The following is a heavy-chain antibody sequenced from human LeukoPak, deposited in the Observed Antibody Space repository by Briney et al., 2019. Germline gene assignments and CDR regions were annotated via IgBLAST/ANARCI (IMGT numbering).Heavy chain of an antibody. Sequence: GEYPKISCKGSGYSFTNYWIDWVRQVPGRGLEWMGLFQPGDSHSIYSTSFQGQVTFSDDRSISTAYLQWSSLRASDTAMYYCARRLHTGGFDIWGQGTMVSV. CDR1: GYSFTNYW. CDR2: FQPGDSHS. CDR3: ARRLHTGGFDI. J-gene: IGHJ3*02. V-gene: IGHV5-51*01. D-gene: IGHD1-26*01.